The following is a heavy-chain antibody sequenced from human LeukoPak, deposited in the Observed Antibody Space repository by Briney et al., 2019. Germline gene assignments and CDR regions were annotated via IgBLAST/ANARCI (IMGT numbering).Heavy chain of an antibody. CDR2: INSDGIST. Sequence: GGSLRLSCAASGFTFSSYWMHWVRQAPGKGLVWVSRINSDGISTSYADSVKGRFTISRDNAKNTLYLQMNSLRAEDTAVYYCARGRDYDSSGYNNWFDPWGQGTLVTVSS. V-gene: IGHV3-74*01. CDR3: ARGRDYDSSGYNNWFDP. D-gene: IGHD3-22*01. J-gene: IGHJ5*02. CDR1: GFTFSSYW.